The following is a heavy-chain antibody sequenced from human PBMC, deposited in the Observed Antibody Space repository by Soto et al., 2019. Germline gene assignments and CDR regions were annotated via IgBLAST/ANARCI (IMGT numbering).Heavy chain of an antibody. V-gene: IGHV4-61*01. Sequence: PSETLSLTCTVSGGSVNSGNYYWSCIRQPPGKRLEWIGFIYYSGSTNYNPSLKSRVTMSVDTSKNQFSLKLSSVTAADTAVYYCARARGARYFDYGGQGTRVTVSS. CDR3: ARARGARYFDY. J-gene: IGHJ4*02. D-gene: IGHD1-20*01. CDR2: IYYSGST. CDR1: GGSVNSGNYY.